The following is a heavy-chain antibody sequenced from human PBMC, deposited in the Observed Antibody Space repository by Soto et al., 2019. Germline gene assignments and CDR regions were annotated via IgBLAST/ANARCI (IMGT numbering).Heavy chain of an antibody. J-gene: IGHJ6*02. CDR3: ASGPITVFGVVITNYYYYYGMDV. CDR1: GYSFTSYW. Sequence: PGESLKISCKGSGYSFTSYWISWVRQMPGKGLEWMGRIDPSDSYTNYSPSFQGHVTISADKSISTAYLQWSSLKASDTAMYYCASGPITVFGVVITNYYYYYGMDVWGQGTTVPVSS. D-gene: IGHD3-3*01. CDR2: IDPSDSYT. V-gene: IGHV5-10-1*01.